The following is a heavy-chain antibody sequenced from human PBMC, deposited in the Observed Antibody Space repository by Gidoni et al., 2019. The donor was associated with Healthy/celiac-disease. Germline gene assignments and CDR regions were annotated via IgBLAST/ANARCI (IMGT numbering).Heavy chain of an antibody. CDR1: GGPISSRSYY. D-gene: IGHD3-3*01. CDR2: FYYSGST. J-gene: IGHJ4*02. CDR3: ASAGGIDYDFWSGYYSSY. V-gene: IGHV4-39*01. Sequence: QLQLQESGPGLVQPSQTLSLTCTVSGGPISSRSYYWGWIRPPPGKGLEWIGSFYYSGSTYYNPSLKSRVAISVETSKNQFSLKLSSVTAADTAVYYCASAGGIDYDFWSGYYSSYWGQGTLVTVSS.